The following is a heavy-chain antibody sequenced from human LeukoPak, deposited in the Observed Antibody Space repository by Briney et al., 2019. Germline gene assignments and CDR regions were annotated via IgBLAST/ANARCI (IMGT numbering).Heavy chain of an antibody. Sequence: SVKVSCKASGGTFISYAISWVRQAPGQGLEWMGRIIPIFGTANYAQKFQGRVTITTDESTSTAYMELSGLRSEDTAVYYCARGKGYCSGGSCYRPYYFDYWGQGTLVTVSS. J-gene: IGHJ4*02. D-gene: IGHD2-15*01. CDR1: GGTFISYA. CDR2: IIPIFGTA. V-gene: IGHV1-69*05. CDR3: ARGKGYCSGGSCYRPYYFDY.